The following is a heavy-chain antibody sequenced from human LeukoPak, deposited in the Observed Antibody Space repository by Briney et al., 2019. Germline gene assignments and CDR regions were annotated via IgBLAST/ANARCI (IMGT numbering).Heavy chain of an antibody. V-gene: IGHV4-39*07. D-gene: IGHD4-11*01. CDR2: IYYSGST. CDR3: ARAHSNYGVNDAFDI. J-gene: IGHJ3*02. Sequence: SETLSLTCTVSGGSVSSGSYYWGWIRQPPGKGLEWIGNIYYSGSTNYNPSLKSRVTISVDTSKNQFSLKLSSVTAADTAVYYCARAHSNYGVNDAFDIWGQGTMVTVSS. CDR1: GGSVSSGSYY.